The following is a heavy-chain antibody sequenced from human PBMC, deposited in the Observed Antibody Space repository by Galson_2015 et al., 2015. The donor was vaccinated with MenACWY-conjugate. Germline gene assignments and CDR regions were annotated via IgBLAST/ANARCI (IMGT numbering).Heavy chain of an antibody. V-gene: IGHV3-7*03. Sequence: LRLSCAASGFTFNNYWMSWVRQVPGKGPEWVANIKQDGSEKYYVDSVRGRFTISRDNAKSSLFLQMNSLRVEDTAVYYCARDLGFYCGHNDCYSPYWGQGTLVTVSS. CDR1: GFTFNNYW. CDR2: IKQDGSEK. CDR3: ARDLGFYCGHNDCYSPY. D-gene: IGHD2-21*01. J-gene: IGHJ4*02.